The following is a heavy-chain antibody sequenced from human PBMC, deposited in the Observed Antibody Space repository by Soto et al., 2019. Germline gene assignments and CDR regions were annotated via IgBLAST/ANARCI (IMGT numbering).Heavy chain of an antibody. CDR1: GGSISSSSYY. CDR3: ARQRLSYYDSSGYPQYYFDY. V-gene: IGHV4-39*01. J-gene: IGHJ4*02. Sequence: SETLSLTCTVSGGSISSSSYYWGWIRQPPGKGLEWIGSIYYSGSTYYNPSLKSRVTISVDTSKNQFSLKLSSVTAADTAVYYCARQRLSYYDSSGYPQYYFDYWGQGTLVTVSS. D-gene: IGHD3-22*01. CDR2: IYYSGST.